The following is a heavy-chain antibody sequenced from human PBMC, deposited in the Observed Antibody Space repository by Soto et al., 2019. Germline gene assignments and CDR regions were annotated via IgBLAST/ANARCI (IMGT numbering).Heavy chain of an antibody. D-gene: IGHD1-1*01. J-gene: IGHJ3*02. CDR2: ISGGGATT. Sequence: EVLLLESGGGLVQPGGSLRLSCVASGFTFTNYAMAWVRQAPGKGLEWVSSISGGGATTYYADSVKGRFTISRDKSQGKLSLQMNGLRADDTAVYFCAKDLGGRGTTCSDAFDIWGQGTLVTVSS. V-gene: IGHV3-23*01. CDR3: AKDLGGRGTTCSDAFDI. CDR1: GFTFTNYA.